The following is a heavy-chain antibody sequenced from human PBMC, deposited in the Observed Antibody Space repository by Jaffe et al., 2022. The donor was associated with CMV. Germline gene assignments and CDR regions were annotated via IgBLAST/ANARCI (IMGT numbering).Heavy chain of an antibody. D-gene: IGHD1-26*01. CDR2: INPSGGST. J-gene: IGHJ4*02. Sequence: QVQLVQSGAEVKKPGASVKVSCKASGYTFATDYMHWVRQAPGQGLEWMGIINPSGGSTSYAQKFQGRVTMTRDRSTSTVYMELSSLRSEDTAVYYCAGDQWEVLPAYWGQGTLVTVSS. CDR1: GYTFATDY. CDR3: AGDQWEVLPAY. V-gene: IGHV1-46*01.